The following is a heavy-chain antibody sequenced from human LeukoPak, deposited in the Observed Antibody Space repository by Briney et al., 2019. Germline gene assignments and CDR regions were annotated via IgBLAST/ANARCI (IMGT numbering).Heavy chain of an antibody. J-gene: IGHJ5*02. CDR3: ARVRGTGYCSSTSCRMSWFDP. Sequence: SETLSLTCTVSGGSISSYYWSWIRQPPGKGLEWIGEINHSGSTNYNPSLKSRVTISVDTSKNQFSLKLSSVTAADTAVYYCARVRGTGYCSSTSCRMSWFDPWGQGTLVTVSS. D-gene: IGHD2-2*01. V-gene: IGHV4-34*01. CDR1: GGSISSYY. CDR2: INHSGST.